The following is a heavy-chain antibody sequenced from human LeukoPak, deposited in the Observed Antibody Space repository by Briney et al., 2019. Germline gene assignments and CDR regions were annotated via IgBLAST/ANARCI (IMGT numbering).Heavy chain of an antibody. CDR3: ARDNIAVAKRVNWFDP. V-gene: IGHV4-59*01. CDR2: IYYSGST. J-gene: IGHJ5*02. Sequence: SETLSLTCTVSGGSISSYYWSWIRQPPGKGLEGIGYIYYSGSTNYNPSLKSRVTISVDTSKNQFSLKLSSVTAADTAAYYCARDNIAVAKRVNWFDPWGQGTLVTVSS. D-gene: IGHD6-19*01. CDR1: GGSISSYY.